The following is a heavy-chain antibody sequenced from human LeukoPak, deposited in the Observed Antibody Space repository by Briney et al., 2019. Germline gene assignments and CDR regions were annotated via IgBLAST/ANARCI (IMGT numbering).Heavy chain of an antibody. CDR1: GYTFTGYG. D-gene: IGHD3-22*01. V-gene: IGHV1-18*01. Sequence: ASVKVSCKASGYTFTGYGISWVRQAPGQGLEWMGWISAYNGNTNYAQKLQGRVTMTTDTSTSTAYMELRSLRSDDTAVYYCARGGDYETYYYYGMDVWGQGTTVTVSS. CDR2: ISAYNGNT. J-gene: IGHJ6*02. CDR3: ARGGDYETYYYYGMDV.